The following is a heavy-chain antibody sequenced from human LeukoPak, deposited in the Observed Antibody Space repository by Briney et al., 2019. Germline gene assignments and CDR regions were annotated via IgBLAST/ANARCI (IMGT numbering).Heavy chain of an antibody. J-gene: IGHJ4*02. CDR1: GFTFSYYA. D-gene: IGHD3-22*01. V-gene: IGHV3-23*01. CDR2: ISGGGGST. CDR3: AKELGSSGYFDY. Sequence: GGSLRLSCAASGFTFSYYAMSWVRQAPGKGLEWVSAISGGGGSTYYAHSVKGRFTISRDNSKNTLYLQMNSLRADDTAVYYCAKELGSSGYFDYWGQGTLVTVSS.